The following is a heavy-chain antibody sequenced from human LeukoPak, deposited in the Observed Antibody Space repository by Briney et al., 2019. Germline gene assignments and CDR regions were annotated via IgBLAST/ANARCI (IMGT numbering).Heavy chain of an antibody. CDR1: GFTFGSYW. Sequence: GGSLRLSCAASGFTFGSYWMTWVRQAPGKGLEWVANIKEDGSEKYYVDSVKGRFTISRDNAKNSLYLQMNTLRAEDTAVYYCARDRVVVVAYYYDYYMDVWGKGTTVTDSS. CDR2: IKEDGSEK. CDR3: ARDRVVVVAYYYDYYMDV. V-gene: IGHV3-7*01. J-gene: IGHJ6*03. D-gene: IGHD2-15*01.